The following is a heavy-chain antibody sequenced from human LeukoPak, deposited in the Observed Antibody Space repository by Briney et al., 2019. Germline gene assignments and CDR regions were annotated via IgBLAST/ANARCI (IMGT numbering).Heavy chain of an antibody. Sequence: ASVKVSCKASGYTFTVYYMYWVRQAPGQGLEWMGRINPNSGDTDYAQNFQGRVAMTRDTSISTAYMELTNLRSDDTAVYYCARGYCSGGTCYLVENWFDPWGQGTLVTVSS. CDR3: ARGYCSGGTCYLVENWFDP. CDR2: INPNSGDT. V-gene: IGHV1-2*06. J-gene: IGHJ5*02. D-gene: IGHD2-15*01. CDR1: GYTFTVYY.